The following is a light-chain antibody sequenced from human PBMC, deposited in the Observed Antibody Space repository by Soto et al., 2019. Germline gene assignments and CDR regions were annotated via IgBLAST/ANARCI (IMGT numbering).Light chain of an antibody. Sequence: EILLTQSPGTLSLSPGERATLSCMASQSVSSSYLVWHQQKPGQAPRLLIYAASRRATGIPDRFSGSGSGTDFTLTISRLEPEDFAVYYCQQYGSSPWTFGQGTKVDIK. CDR2: AAS. J-gene: IGKJ1*01. CDR1: QSVSSSY. V-gene: IGKV3-20*01. CDR3: QQYGSSPWT.